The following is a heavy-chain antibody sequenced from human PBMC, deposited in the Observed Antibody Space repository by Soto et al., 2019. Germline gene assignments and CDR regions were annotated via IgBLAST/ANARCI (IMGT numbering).Heavy chain of an antibody. CDR1: GFTFYSYA. Sequence: GGSLRLSCAASGFTFYSYALSWVRQAPGKGLEWVSAISGSGGSTYYADSVKGRFTISRDNSKNTLYLQMNSLRAEDTAVYYCAKELLWFGDSLDYWGQGTLVTVSS. J-gene: IGHJ4*02. D-gene: IGHD3-10*01. CDR3: AKELLWFGDSLDY. V-gene: IGHV3-23*01. CDR2: ISGSGGST.